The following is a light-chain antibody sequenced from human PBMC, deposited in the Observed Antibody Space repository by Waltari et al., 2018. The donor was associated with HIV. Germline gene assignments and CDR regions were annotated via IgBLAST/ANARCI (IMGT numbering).Light chain of an antibody. V-gene: IGLV2-14*03. CDR3: SSYTGSSTLWV. CDR2: DVS. CDR1: SSDVGGSNY. Sequence: QSALTQPASVPGSPGQAITSSCTGTSSDVGGSNYFSWYQQHPGKAPKLMIYDVSNRPPGVSNRFSGSKSGNTASLTISGLQAEDEADYYCSSYTGSSTLWVFGGGTKLTVL. J-gene: IGLJ3*02.